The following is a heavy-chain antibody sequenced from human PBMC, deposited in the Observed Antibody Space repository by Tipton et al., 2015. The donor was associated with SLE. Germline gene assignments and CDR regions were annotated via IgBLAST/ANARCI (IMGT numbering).Heavy chain of an antibody. V-gene: IGHV4-39*01. J-gene: IGHJ4*02. Sequence: TLSLTCTVSGGSISSSSNYWGWIRQPPGKGLEWIGSIYYSGSTNYNPSLKSRVTISVDTSKNQFSLKLSSVTAADTAVYYCARGAARLFDYWGQGTLVTVSS. CDR2: IYYSGST. CDR1: GGSISSSSNY. CDR3: ARGAARLFDY. D-gene: IGHD6-6*01.